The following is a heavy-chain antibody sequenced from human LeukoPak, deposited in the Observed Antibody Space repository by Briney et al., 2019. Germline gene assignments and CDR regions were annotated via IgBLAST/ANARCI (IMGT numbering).Heavy chain of an antibody. D-gene: IGHD5-18*01. CDR2: INHSGST. CDR1: GGSFSGYY. CDR3: ARGWIQLWLSAPFFDY. Sequence: SGTLSLTCAVYGGSFSGYYWSWIRQPPGKGLEWIGEINHSGSTNYNPSLKSRVTISVDTSKNQFSLKLSSVTAADTAVYYCARGWIQLWLSAPFFDYWGQGTLVTVSS. V-gene: IGHV4-34*01. J-gene: IGHJ4*02.